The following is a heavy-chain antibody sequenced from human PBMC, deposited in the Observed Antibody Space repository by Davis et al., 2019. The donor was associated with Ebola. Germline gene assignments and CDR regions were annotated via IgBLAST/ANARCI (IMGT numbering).Heavy chain of an antibody. CDR2: IYHSGTI. J-gene: IGHJ4*02. Sequence: MPSETLSLTCVVSGGSISSDHWWSWVRQSPGKGLEWIGEIYHSGTINYNPSLKSRVTISIDKSKNQFSLNLNSVTAADTAVYYCARGNAGVLAGRYSLLPRSEGFDYWGQGTLVTVSS. CDR1: GGSISSDHW. D-gene: IGHD6-19*01. CDR3: ARGNAGVLAGRYSLLPRSEGFDY. V-gene: IGHV4-4*02.